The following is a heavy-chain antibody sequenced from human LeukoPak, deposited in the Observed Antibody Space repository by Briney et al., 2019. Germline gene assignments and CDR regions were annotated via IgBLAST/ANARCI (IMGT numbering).Heavy chain of an antibody. CDR1: GGSVNSGAYY. Sequence: SQTLSLTCTVSGGSVNSGAYYWSWIRQYPGKGLEWIGQIFFTGRTDYNPSLKSRLTISIDTSKNQFSMELGSVSVADTATYYCARDRASGMDFWGQGTPVTVSS. D-gene: IGHD3-10*01. V-gene: IGHV4-31*03. J-gene: IGHJ4*02. CDR3: ARDRASGMDF. CDR2: IFFTGRT.